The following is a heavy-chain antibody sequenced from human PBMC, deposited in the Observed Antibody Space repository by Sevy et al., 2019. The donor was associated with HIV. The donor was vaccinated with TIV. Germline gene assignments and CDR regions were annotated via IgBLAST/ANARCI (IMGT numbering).Heavy chain of an antibody. CDR3: ARLVRYFDWLTFDY. CDR2: INPNSGGT. V-gene: IGHV1-2*02. CDR1: GYTFTGYY. J-gene: IGHJ4*02. Sequence: ASVKVSCKASGYTFTGYYMHWVRQAPGQGLEWMGWINPNSGGTNYAQKFPGRVTMTRDTSISTAYMELSRLRSDDTAVYYCARLVRYFDWLTFDYWGQGTLVTVSS. D-gene: IGHD3-9*01.